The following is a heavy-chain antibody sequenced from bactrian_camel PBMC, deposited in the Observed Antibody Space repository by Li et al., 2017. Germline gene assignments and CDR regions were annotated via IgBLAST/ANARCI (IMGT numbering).Heavy chain of an antibody. CDR3: AADLQVVGSTR. V-gene: IGHV3-2*01. D-gene: IGHD2*01. J-gene: IGHJ4*01. CDR1: GFTFNGHY. Sequence: VQLVESGGGLVQPGGSLRVSCAASGFTFNGHYLTWVRQAPGNGLEWVSSTYTAGGSAYYADSVKGRFTISKDNAKNTLSLQMHSLKPEDTAVYYCAADLQVVGSTRWGQGTQVTVS. CDR2: TYTAGGSA.